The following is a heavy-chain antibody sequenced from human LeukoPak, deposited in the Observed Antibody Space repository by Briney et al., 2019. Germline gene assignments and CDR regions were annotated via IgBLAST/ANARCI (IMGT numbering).Heavy chain of an antibody. J-gene: IGHJ4*02. D-gene: IGHD1-14*01. V-gene: IGHV3-23*01. CDR1: AFPFSIYA. CDR2: IDASGIDT. Sequence: GGSLRLSCAVSAFPFSIYAMAWVRQAPGQGLEWVSAIDASGIDTYYTDSVKGRFTISRDNSKNTVYLQMNSLRVEDTAVYYCADYRKPQGLDYWGQGTLVTVSS. CDR3: ADYRKPQGLDY.